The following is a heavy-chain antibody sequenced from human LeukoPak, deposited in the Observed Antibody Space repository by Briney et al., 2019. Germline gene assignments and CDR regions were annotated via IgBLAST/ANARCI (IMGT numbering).Heavy chain of an antibody. V-gene: IGHV3-21*06. J-gene: IGHJ6*03. Sequence: GGSLRLACAASGFTFSTHTMNWVRQAPGKGLEWVSSISGGSRYIYYGDAVKGRFTIPRDNANNSLYLQMHGLGAEDTAVYYCARDPVKLELSSYYHFDVWGKGTTVTVSS. CDR3: ARDPVKLELSSYYHFDV. D-gene: IGHD1-7*01. CDR1: GFTFSTHT. CDR2: ISGGSRYI.